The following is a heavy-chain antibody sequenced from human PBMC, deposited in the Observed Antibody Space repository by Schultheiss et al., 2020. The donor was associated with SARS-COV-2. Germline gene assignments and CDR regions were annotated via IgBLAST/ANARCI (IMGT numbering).Heavy chain of an antibody. J-gene: IGHJ6*02. CDR1: GGSITSYY. D-gene: IGHD6-13*01. Sequence: SETLSLTCTVSGGSITSYYWSWIRQPPGKGLEWIGYIYYSGSTNYNPSLKSRVTISVDTSKNQFSLKLSSVTAADTAVYYCARGPGIAAAGTYYYYYGMDVWGQGTTVTVSS. CDR3: ARGPGIAAAGTYYYYYGMDV. CDR2: IYYSGST. V-gene: IGHV4-59*08.